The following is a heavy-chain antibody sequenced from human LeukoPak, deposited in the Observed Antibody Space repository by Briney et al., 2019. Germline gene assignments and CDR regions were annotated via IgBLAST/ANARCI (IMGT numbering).Heavy chain of an antibody. CDR2: ITSGGGTT. CDR3: VRDRVWYFDL. CDR1: XFTFSSSA. V-gene: IGHV3-48*03. J-gene: IGHJ2*01. Sequence: XAXSXFTFSSSAMSWVRQAPGKGLEWVSSITSGGGTTYYADSVKGRFTISRDNTKSSLFLQMNSLRVEDTAVYYCVRDRVWYFDLWGRGTLVTVSS.